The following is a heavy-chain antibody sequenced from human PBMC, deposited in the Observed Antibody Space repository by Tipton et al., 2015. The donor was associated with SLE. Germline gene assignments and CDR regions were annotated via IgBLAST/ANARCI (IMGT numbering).Heavy chain of an antibody. D-gene: IGHD6-19*01. V-gene: IGHV4-39*07. CDR1: GASISSNIYY. J-gene: IGHJ4*02. CDR2: ITYSGST. CDR3: ARGQGQWGDY. Sequence: TLSLTCTVSGASISSNIYYWCRIRQPPVKGLEWIGSITYSGSTSYNPSLKSRDTIALDTSKNQFSLKLSSVTAADTAVYYCARGQGQWGDYWGQGTLVTVSS.